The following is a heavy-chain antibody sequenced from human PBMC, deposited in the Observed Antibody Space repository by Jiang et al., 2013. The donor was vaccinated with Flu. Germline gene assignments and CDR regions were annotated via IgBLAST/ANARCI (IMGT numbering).Heavy chain of an antibody. CDR1: GDSISNNDYY. Sequence: TVSGDSISNNDYYWGWIRQPPGRGRSGLGLSLIWGHLLQPSLKSRVSISVDTSKNQFSLRLSSVTAADTAVYYCARQAAYYYDSTINWFDPWGQGTLVTVSS. V-gene: IGHV4-39*01. J-gene: IGHJ5*02. D-gene: IGHD3-22*01. CDR2: SLIWGH. CDR3: ARQAAYYYDSTINWFDP.